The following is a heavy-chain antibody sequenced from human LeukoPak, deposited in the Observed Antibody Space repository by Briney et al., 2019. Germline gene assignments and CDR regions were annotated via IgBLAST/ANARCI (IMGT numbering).Heavy chain of an antibody. CDR3: AREDRYCSGGSCYS. J-gene: IGHJ4*02. CDR2: IYTSGST. Sequence: SETLSLTCTVSGGSISSGSYYWSWIRQPAGKGLEWIGRIYTSGSTNYNPSLKSRVVISVDTSKNQFSLELSSVTAADTAVYYCAREDRYCSGGSCYSWGQGTLVTVSS. V-gene: IGHV4-61*02. D-gene: IGHD2-15*01. CDR1: GGSISSGSYY.